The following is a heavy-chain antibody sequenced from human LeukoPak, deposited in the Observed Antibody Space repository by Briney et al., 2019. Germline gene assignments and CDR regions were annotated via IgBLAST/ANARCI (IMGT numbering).Heavy chain of an antibody. Sequence: SQTLSLTCTVSGGSTSSSNYYWGWVRQPPGKGLEWIGGIHYSGNTYYNPSLKSRVTISVDTSKNQFSLKLSSVTAADTAVYYCARLGAGPTYYDFWSGYSSFYFDYWGQGTLVTVSS. J-gene: IGHJ4*02. D-gene: IGHD3-3*01. CDR1: GGSTSSSNYY. CDR3: ARLGAGPTYYDFWSGYSSFYFDY. V-gene: IGHV4-39*01. CDR2: IHYSGNT.